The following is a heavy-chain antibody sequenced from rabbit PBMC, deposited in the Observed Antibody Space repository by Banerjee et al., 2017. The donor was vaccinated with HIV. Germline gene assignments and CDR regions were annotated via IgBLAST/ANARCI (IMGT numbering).Heavy chain of an antibody. Sequence: QQQLEESGGGLVKPGASLTLTCTASGFSFSSGFWRCWVRQAPGKGLELIACIYTSSGSTWYASWVNGRFTISKTSSTTVTLQMTSLTAADTATYFCAREIAEYTYGAAGYSTWNYFNLWGQGTLVTVS. CDR3: AREIAEYTYGAAGYSTWNYFNL. CDR2: IYTSSGST. V-gene: IGHV1S45*01. D-gene: IGHD7-1*01. CDR1: GFSFSSGFW. J-gene: IGHJ4*01.